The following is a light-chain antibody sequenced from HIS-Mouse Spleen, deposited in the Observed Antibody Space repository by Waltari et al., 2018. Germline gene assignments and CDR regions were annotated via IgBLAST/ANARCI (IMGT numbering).Light chain of an antibody. CDR2: KDS. J-gene: IGLJ2*01. CDR1: SLPKQY. CDR3: QSADSSGTYVV. V-gene: IGLV3-25*03. Sequence: SYELTQPPSVSVSPGQTARITCSGDSLPKQYAYWYQQKPDQDPVLVIYKDSERPAGIPERFSGSSSGTTVTLTISGVQAEDEADYYCQSADSSGTYVVFGGGTKLTVL.